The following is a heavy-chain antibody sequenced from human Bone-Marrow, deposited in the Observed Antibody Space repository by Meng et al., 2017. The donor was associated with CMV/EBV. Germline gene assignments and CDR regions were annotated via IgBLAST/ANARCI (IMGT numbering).Heavy chain of an antibody. D-gene: IGHD3-3*01. V-gene: IGHV3-7*01. CDR2: IKEDGSER. CDR3: AKEENSGFLEWLSY. Sequence: GESLKISCADSGLTCKKFSMSWVRQAPGKGLEWVANIKEDGSERHSVDSVKGRFTISRDNAKNSLYLQMNSLRAEDTAVYYCAKEENSGFLEWLSYWGQGTLVTVSS. CDR1: GLTCKKFS. J-gene: IGHJ4*02.